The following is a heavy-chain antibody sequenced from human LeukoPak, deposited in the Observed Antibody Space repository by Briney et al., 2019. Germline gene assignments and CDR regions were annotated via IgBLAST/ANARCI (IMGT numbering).Heavy chain of an antibody. Sequence: SVKVSCKASGVTFSSYAISWVRQAPGQGLEWMGGIIPIFGTANYAQKFQGRVTITADESTSTAYMELSSLRSEDTAVYYCAIGSTPQYYYYYYGMDVWGQGTTVTVSS. D-gene: IGHD2-2*01. CDR1: GVTFSSYA. J-gene: IGHJ6*02. CDR2: IIPIFGTA. CDR3: AIGSTPQYYYYYYGMDV. V-gene: IGHV1-69*13.